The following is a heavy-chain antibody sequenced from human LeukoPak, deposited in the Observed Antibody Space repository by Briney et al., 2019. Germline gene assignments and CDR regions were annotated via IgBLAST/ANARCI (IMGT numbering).Heavy chain of an antibody. CDR1: GGSISSSSYY. Sequence: PSETLSLTCTVSGGSISSSSYYWGWIRQPPGKGLEWIASIYYSGNTYYNPSLKRRVTISVDTSKNQFSLKLSSVTAADTAVYYCARIITDWYFDLWGRGTLVTVSS. CDR2: IYYSGNT. J-gene: IGHJ2*01. D-gene: IGHD3-22*01. V-gene: IGHV4-39*07. CDR3: ARIITDWYFDL.